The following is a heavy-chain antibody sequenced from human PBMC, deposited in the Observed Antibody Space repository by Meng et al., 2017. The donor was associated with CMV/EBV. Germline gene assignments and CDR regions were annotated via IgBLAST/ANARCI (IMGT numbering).Heavy chain of an antibody. J-gene: IGHJ6*02. CDR3: ARAVGRAALTYYYGMDV. D-gene: IGHD6-6*01. Sequence: GGSLRLSCAASGFTVSSNYMNWVRQAPGKGLEWVSVIYSGGSTYYADSVKGRFTISRDNSKNTLYLQMNSLRAEDTAVYYCARAVGRAALTYYYGMDVWGQGTTVTVSS. V-gene: IGHV3-53*01. CDR1: GFTVSSNY. CDR2: IYSGGST.